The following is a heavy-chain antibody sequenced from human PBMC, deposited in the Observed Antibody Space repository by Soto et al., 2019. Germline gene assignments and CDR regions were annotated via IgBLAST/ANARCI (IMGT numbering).Heavy chain of an antibody. Sequence: GSLRLSCAASGFTFNNFAMAWVRQPPGKGLEWTGEIYHSGTTNYNPSLKSRVTISVDKSKNQFSLNLSSVTAADTAVYYCARDGALANFDYWGQGTLVTVSS. CDR3: ARDGALANFDY. CDR2: IYHSGTT. V-gene: IGHV4-4*02. D-gene: IGHD2-15*01. CDR1: GFTFNNFAM. J-gene: IGHJ4*02.